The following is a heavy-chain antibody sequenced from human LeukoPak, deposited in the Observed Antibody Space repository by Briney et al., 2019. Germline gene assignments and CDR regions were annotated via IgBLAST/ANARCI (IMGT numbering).Heavy chain of an antibody. D-gene: IGHD6-13*01. V-gene: IGHV3-66*01. CDR1: GFTVTTSY. CDR2: IYSGGTT. CDR3: TRTRSSWNYYFGMDV. Sequence: GGSLRLSCVASGFTVTTSYMSWVRQAPGKGLEWVSVIYSGGTTDYAESVKGRFIISRDNSENTLYLQMNSLRAEDTAVYYCTRTRSSWNYYFGMDVWGQGTTVTVSS. J-gene: IGHJ6*02.